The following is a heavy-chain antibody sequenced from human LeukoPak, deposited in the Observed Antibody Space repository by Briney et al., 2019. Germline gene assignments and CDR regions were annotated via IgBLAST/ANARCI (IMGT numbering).Heavy chain of an antibody. CDR3: ARSTEWFADY. CDR1: GFNLNVYS. CDR2: MTSDSNRR. V-gene: IGHV3-48*01. D-gene: IGHD3-3*01. Sequence: GGSLRLSCAASGFNLNVYSMNWARQAPGKGLEWIAYMTSDSNRRYYADSVRGRFTISRDNAKNSVYLELSNLGADDTAIYYCARSTEWFADYWGQGTLVTVSS. J-gene: IGHJ4*02.